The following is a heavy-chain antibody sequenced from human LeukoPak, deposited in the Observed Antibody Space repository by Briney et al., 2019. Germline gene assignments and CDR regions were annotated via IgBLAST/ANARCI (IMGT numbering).Heavy chain of an antibody. CDR2: INPNSGGT. CDR1: GYTFTGYY. Sequence: ASVKVSCKASGYTFTGYYMHWVRQAPGQGLEWMGWINPNSGGTNYAQKFQGRVTMTRDTSISTAYMELSRLRSDDTAVYYCAREGDEAVADAFDIWGQGTMVTVSS. V-gene: IGHV1-2*02. J-gene: IGHJ3*02. D-gene: IGHD6-19*01. CDR3: AREGDEAVADAFDI.